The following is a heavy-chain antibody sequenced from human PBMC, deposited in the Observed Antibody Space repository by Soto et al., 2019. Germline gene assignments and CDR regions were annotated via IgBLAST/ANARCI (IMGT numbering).Heavy chain of an antibody. J-gene: IGHJ6*02. Sequence: QVQLVQSGAEVTKPGASVKVSCKASGYTFTNYFITWGRQAPGQGLEWMGWISGYNGITSYAQMLQGTVTMTTDTSTATAYMEMRSLGSDDTAVYYCARQDYSAAMDVWGQGTTVTVSS. V-gene: IGHV1-18*01. CDR2: ISGYNGIT. CDR3: ARQDYSAAMDV. D-gene: IGHD2-15*01. CDR1: GYTFTNYF.